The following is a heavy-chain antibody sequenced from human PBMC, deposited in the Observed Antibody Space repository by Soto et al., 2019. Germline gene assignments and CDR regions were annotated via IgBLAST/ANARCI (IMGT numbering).Heavy chain of an antibody. Sequence: SETLSLSCTVAGGSISSSSYYWSCIRQPPGKGLEWIGYIYYSGSTNYNPSLKSRVTISVDTSKNQFSLKLRSVTDADTAVYYCARFAGYSSYWYWFDPWGQGIPVTVSS. CDR2: IYYSGST. CDR3: ARFAGYSSYWYWFDP. V-gene: IGHV4-61*01. D-gene: IGHD6-19*01. J-gene: IGHJ5*02. CDR1: GGSISSSSYY.